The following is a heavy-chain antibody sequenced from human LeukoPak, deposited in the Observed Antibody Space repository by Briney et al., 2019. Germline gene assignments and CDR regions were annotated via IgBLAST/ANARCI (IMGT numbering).Heavy chain of an antibody. Sequence: PGGSLRLSCAASGFTFSNAWMSWVRQAPGKGLEWVGRIKSKTDGGTTDYAAPVKGRFTISRDDSKNTLYLQMNSLKTEDTAVYYCRYGRSTAEYYFDYWGQGTLVTVSS. CDR2: IKSKTDGGTT. V-gene: IGHV3-15*01. CDR1: GFTFSNAW. J-gene: IGHJ4*02. D-gene: IGHD2-2*01. CDR3: RYGRSTAEYYFDY.